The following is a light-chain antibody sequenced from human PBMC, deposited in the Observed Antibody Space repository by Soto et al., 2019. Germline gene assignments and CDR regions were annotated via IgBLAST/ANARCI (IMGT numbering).Light chain of an antibody. CDR1: SSDIGDYNY. CDR2: DVS. CDR3: SSYTSTTPLVV. V-gene: IGLV2-14*03. J-gene: IGLJ2*01. Sequence: QSALTRPASVSGSPGQSVIISCTGTSSDIGDYNYVSWYQQHPGKAPKLMIYDVSNRPSGVSNRFSGSKSGNTASLTISGLQAEDEADYYCSSYTSTTPLVVFGGGTKRTVL.